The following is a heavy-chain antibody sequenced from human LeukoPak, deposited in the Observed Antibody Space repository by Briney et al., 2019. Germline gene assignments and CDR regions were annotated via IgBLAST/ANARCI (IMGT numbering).Heavy chain of an antibody. D-gene: IGHD3-22*01. CDR1: GFTFSSYA. CDR3: ARGYYDSSGYYLYYYYYMDV. Sequence: GGSPRLSCAASGFTFSSYAMHWVRQAPGKGLEWVAVISYDGSNKYYADSVKGRFTISRDNSKNTLYLQMNSLRAEDTAVYYCARGYYDSSGYYLYYYYYMDVWGKGTTVTISS. CDR2: ISYDGSNK. V-gene: IGHV3-30-3*01. J-gene: IGHJ6*03.